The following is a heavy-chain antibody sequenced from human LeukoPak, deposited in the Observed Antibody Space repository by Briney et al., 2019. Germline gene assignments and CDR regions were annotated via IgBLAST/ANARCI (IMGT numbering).Heavy chain of an antibody. J-gene: IGHJ4*02. CDR1: GYTFTSYG. Sequence: ASVKVSCKASGYTFTSYGISWVRQAPGQGLEWMGWISAYNGNTNYAQKLQGRVTTTTDTSTSTAYMELRSLRSDDTAVYYCARDALLVDTAMVANFDYWGQGTLVTVSS. CDR2: ISAYNGNT. V-gene: IGHV1-18*01. CDR3: ARDALLVDTAMVANFDY. D-gene: IGHD5-18*01.